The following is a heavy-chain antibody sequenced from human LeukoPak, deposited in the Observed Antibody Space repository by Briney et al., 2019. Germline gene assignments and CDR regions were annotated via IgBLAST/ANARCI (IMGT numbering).Heavy chain of an antibody. CDR2: IYYSGST. D-gene: IGHD6-19*01. J-gene: IGHJ4*02. Sequence: PSETLSLTCTVSGGSISSGDYYWSWIRQPPGKGLEWIGYIYYSGSTYYNPSLKSRVTISVDTSKNQFSLKLSSVTAADTAVYYCARVGSSGWYLNWGQGTLVTVSS. CDR3: ARVGSSGWYLN. V-gene: IGHV4-30-4*01. CDR1: GGSISSGDYY.